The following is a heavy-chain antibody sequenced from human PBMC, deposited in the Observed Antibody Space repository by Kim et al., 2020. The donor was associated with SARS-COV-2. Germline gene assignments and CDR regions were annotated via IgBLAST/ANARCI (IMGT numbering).Heavy chain of an antibody. CDR3: ARRGIAAAVNIDY. CDR1: GGSISSSSYY. CDR2: IYYSGST. V-gene: IGHV4-39*01. J-gene: IGHJ4*02. Sequence: SETLSLTCTVSGGSISSSSYYWGWIRQPPGKGLEWIGSIYYSGSTYYNPSLKSRVTISVDTSKNQFSLKLSSVTAADTAVYYCARRGIAAAVNIDYWGQGTLVTVSS. D-gene: IGHD6-13*01.